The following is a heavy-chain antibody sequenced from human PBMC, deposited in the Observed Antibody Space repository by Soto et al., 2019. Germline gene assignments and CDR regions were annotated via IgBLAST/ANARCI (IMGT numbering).Heavy chain of an antibody. Sequence: QVQLIQSGAEVKKPGASVKVSCKASGYTFSSYGISWVRQAPGQGLEWMGWISADNGNTNYAQKFQGRVTMTTDTSTRTAYMELRSLTSDDTAMYYCSRDVPNRFLEWILVDYWGQGTLVTVSS. CDR2: ISADNGNT. CDR1: GYTFSSYG. V-gene: IGHV1-18*01. D-gene: IGHD3-3*01. CDR3: SRDVPNRFLEWILVDY. J-gene: IGHJ4*02.